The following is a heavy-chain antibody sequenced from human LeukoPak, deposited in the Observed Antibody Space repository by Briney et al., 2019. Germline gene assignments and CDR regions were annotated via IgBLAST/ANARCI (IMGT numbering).Heavy chain of an antibody. CDR1: GGSISSGTYY. V-gene: IGHV4-39*01. CDR3: ARLGAYIPYFDY. D-gene: IGHD3-16*01. Sequence: SETLSLTCTLSGGSISSGTYYWGWIRQPPGKGLEWIGSIYYSGSTYYNPSLKSRVTISVDTSKNQFSLKLSSVTAADTAVYYCARLGAYIPYFDYWGQGTLVTVSS. J-gene: IGHJ4*02. CDR2: IYYSGST.